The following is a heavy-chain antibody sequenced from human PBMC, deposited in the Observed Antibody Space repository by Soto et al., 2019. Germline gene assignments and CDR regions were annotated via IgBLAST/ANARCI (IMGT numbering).Heavy chain of an antibody. CDR2: ISSSSSFM. J-gene: IGHJ4*02. D-gene: IGHD1-1*01. CDR3: AREEDGYNTGLDY. CDR1: GFTFSSYS. V-gene: IGHV3-21*01. Sequence: GGSLRLSCAASGFTFSSYSMNWVRQAPGKGLEWVSSISSSSSFMYYADSVKGRFTISRDNAKNSLYLQMNSLRAEDTAVYYCAREEDGYNTGLDYWGQGTLVTVSS.